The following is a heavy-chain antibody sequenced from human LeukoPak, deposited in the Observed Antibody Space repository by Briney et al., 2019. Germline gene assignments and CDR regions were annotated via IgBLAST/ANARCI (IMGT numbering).Heavy chain of an antibody. CDR2: IYTRGST. Sequence: SETLSLTWTVSGGSISSYYWSWIRQPAGKGLGWIGRIYTRGSTNYNPSLMARVTSSVDTSKHQYSLRLSSVTAADTAVYHCARAVVLYYDFWSGAFDIWGQGTMVTVSS. CDR3: ARAVVLYYDFWSGAFDI. J-gene: IGHJ3*02. V-gene: IGHV4-4*07. CDR1: GGSISSYY. D-gene: IGHD3-3*01.